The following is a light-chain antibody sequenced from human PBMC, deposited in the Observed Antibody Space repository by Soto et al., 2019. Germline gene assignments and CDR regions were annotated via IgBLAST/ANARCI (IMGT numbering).Light chain of an antibody. V-gene: IGKV1-27*01. J-gene: IGKJ4*01. CDR1: QGISNY. CDR2: VAS. CDR3: QKYNSAALT. Sequence: DIQMTQSPSSLSESLGDRFTITCRASQGISNYLAWYQQKPGRYPKLLIYVASTLQSGVPSRFSGTGSGTDFTLTISSLQPEDVATYYCQKYNSAALTFGEGTKVEIK.